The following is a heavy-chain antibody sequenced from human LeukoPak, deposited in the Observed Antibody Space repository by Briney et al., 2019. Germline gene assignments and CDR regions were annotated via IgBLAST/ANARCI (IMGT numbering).Heavy chain of an antibody. J-gene: IGHJ4*02. CDR3: ARSWTAMLDY. CDR2: ISSSSSYI. Sequence: GGSLRLSCAASGLTFSSYSMNWVRQAPGKGLEWVSSISSSSSYIYYADSVKGRFTISRDDAKNSLYLQMNSLRAEDTAVYYCARSWTAMLDYWGQGTLVTVSS. V-gene: IGHV3-21*01. D-gene: IGHD2-2*01. CDR1: GLTFSSYS.